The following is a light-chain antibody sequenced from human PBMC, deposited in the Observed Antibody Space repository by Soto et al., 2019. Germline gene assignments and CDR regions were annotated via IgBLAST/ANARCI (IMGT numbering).Light chain of an antibody. V-gene: IGKV1-39*01. CDR1: QSIVTY. J-gene: IGKJ1*01. Sequence: DIQMTQSPSSLSASVGDRVTITCRASQSIVTYLNWYLQKPGKAPKLLIYAASNLQSGVPSRFSGSGSGTEFTLTISSLQPEDVATYFCQQSYSTPPWTFGQGTKVEIK. CDR3: QQSYSTPPWT. CDR2: AAS.